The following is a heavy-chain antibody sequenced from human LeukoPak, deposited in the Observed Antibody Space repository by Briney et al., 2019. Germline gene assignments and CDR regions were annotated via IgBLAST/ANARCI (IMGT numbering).Heavy chain of an antibody. V-gene: IGHV3-30*04. CDR3: ARASGYSGYDIDY. D-gene: IGHD5-12*01. CDR1: GFTFSSYA. Sequence: QPGRSLRLSCAASGFTFSSYAMHWVRQAPGKGLEWVAVISYDGSNKYYADSVKGRFTISRDNSKNTLYLQMNGLRAEDTAVYYCARASGYSGYDIDYWGQGTLVTVSS. CDR2: ISYDGSNK. J-gene: IGHJ4*02.